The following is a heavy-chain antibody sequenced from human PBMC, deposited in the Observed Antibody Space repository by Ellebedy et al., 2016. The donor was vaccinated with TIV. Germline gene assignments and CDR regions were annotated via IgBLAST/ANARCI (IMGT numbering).Heavy chain of an antibody. V-gene: IGHV3-30-3*01. CDR2: ISYDGSNK. J-gene: IGHJ6*02. Sequence: GGSLRLXCAASGFTFSSYAMHWVRQAPGKGLEWVAVISYDGSNKYYADTVKGRFTISRDNSKNTLYLQMNSLRAEDTAVYYCARDLDTTALLAYYYYYGMDVWGQGTTVTVSS. CDR3: ARDLDTTALLAYYYYYGMDV. CDR1: GFTFSSYA. D-gene: IGHD4-17*01.